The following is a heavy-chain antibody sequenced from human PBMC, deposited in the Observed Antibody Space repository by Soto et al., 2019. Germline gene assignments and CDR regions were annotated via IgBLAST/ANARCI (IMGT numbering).Heavy chain of an antibody. D-gene: IGHD1-26*01. CDR1: GFTFNNYG. V-gene: IGHV3-30*03. J-gene: IGHJ6*02. CDR3: ARSNSGSRGMDV. Sequence: GGSLRLSCAASGFTFNNYGMHWVRQAPGKGLEWVAVISDDGSHKYYANSVKGRFTISRDNSENTLYLQMISLRAEDTAVYYCARSNSGSRGMDVWGQGTTVTVSS. CDR2: ISDDGSHK.